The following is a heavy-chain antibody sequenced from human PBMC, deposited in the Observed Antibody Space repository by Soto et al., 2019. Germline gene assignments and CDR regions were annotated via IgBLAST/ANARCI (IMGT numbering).Heavy chain of an antibody. Sequence: QVQLQESGPGLVKPSGTLSLTCAVSSGSIGTTNWWSWVRQTPGKGLGWIGEIFHSGNTYYNPSLASRGTISVDTSKNQFSLNLRSVTAADTAVYYCARRTWGMDVWGQGTTVTVSS. D-gene: IGHD2-8*01. J-gene: IGHJ6*02. CDR1: SGSIGTTNW. CDR2: IFHSGNT. V-gene: IGHV4-4*02. CDR3: ARRTWGMDV.